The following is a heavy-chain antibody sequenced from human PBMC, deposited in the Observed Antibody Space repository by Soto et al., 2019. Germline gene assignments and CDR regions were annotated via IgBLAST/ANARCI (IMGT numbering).Heavy chain of an antibody. Sequence: GSLRLSCAASGFTFDDYTMHWVRQAPGKGLEWVSLISWDGGSTYYADSVKGRFTISRDNSKNSLYLQMNSLRTEDTALYYCAKEESSSYHYFDYWGQGTLVTVSS. V-gene: IGHV3-43*01. D-gene: IGHD6-6*01. CDR1: GFTFDDYT. CDR3: AKEESSSYHYFDY. J-gene: IGHJ4*02. CDR2: ISWDGGST.